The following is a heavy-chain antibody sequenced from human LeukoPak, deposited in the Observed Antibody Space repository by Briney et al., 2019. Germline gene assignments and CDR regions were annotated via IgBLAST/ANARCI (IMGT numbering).Heavy chain of an antibody. J-gene: IGHJ4*02. CDR1: GFTFSSYA. Sequence: PGGSLRLSCSASGFTFSSYAMHWVRQAPGKGLEYVSAISSNGGSTYYADSVKGRFTISRDNSKNTLYLQMNSLRAEDTAVYYCARDDSSGYFDWGQGTLVTVSS. CDR3: ARDDSSGYFD. CDR2: ISSNGGST. D-gene: IGHD3-22*01. V-gene: IGHV3-64*04.